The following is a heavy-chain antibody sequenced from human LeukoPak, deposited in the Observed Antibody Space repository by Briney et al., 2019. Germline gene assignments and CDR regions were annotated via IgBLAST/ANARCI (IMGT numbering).Heavy chain of an antibody. CDR3: AKGDPPTCYDILTGQDY. V-gene: IGHV3-23*01. CDR1: GFTFSSYA. J-gene: IGHJ4*02. Sequence: PGGSLRLSCAASGFTFSSYAMSWVRQAPGKGLEWVAGISAGGGSTYYADSVKGRFTISRANSKNMLYLQLNSLRAEDTAVYYCAKGDPPTCYDILTGQDYWGQGTLVTVSS. D-gene: IGHD3-9*01. CDR2: ISAGGGST.